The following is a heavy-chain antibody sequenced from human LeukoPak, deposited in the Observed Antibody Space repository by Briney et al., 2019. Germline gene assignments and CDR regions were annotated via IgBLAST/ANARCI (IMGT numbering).Heavy chain of an antibody. D-gene: IGHD5-24*01. Sequence: SETLSLTCTVSGGSISSGDYYWSWIRQPPGKGLEWSGCIYYSGSTYYNPSLKSRVTISVDTSKNQFSLKLSSVTAADTAVYYCASGSVEMATIYNWFDPWGQGTLVTVSS. CDR3: ASGSVEMATIYNWFDP. V-gene: IGHV4-30-4*01. J-gene: IGHJ5*02. CDR2: IYYSGST. CDR1: GGSISSGDYY.